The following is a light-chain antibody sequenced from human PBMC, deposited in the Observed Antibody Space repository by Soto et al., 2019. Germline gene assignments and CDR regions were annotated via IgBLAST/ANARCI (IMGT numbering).Light chain of an antibody. CDR3: QQYNSYSYT. J-gene: IGKJ2*01. CDR2: KAS. V-gene: IGKV1-5*03. Sequence: DIQMTQSPSTLSASVGDRVTITCRASQSISSWLAWYQQKPGKAPKLLLYKASSLESGVPSRFSGSGSGTEFTLTISSLQHDDFATYYCQQYNSYSYTFGQGTKLEIK. CDR1: QSISSW.